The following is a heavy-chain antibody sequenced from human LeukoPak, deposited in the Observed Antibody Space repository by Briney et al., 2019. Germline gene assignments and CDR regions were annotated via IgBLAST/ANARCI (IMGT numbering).Heavy chain of an antibody. CDR3: ARDQSGEWELLSGWWFDP. CDR2: INPSGGFT. Sequence: GASVKFSCKASGYRFSTHWMHWVRQAPGQGLEWMGIINPSGGFTSYTQKLQGRVTVTRDMSTSTVYMELSNLRSEDTAVYYCARDQSGEWELLSGWWFDPWGQGTLVTVSS. J-gene: IGHJ5*02. D-gene: IGHD1-26*01. V-gene: IGHV1-46*01. CDR1: GYRFSTHW.